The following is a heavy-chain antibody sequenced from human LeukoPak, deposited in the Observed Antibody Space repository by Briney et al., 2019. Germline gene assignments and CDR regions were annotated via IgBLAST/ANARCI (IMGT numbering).Heavy chain of an antibody. D-gene: IGHD3-22*01. CDR3: ARNRGATGYYWVDY. V-gene: IGHV3-30-3*01. CDR2: ISYDGTNE. J-gene: IGHJ4*02. CDR1: GFTFSNYA. Sequence: GGSRRLSCAAAGFTFSNYAMHWVRQAPGKGLEWVAVISYDGTNEYYADSVKGRFTISRDNSKNTLYLQMDSLRVEDTAVFYCARNRGATGYYWVDYWGQGTLVSVSS.